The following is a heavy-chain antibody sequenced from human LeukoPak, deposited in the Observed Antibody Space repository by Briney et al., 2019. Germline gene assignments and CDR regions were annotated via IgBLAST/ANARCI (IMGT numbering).Heavy chain of an antibody. D-gene: IGHD6-13*01. CDR1: GVSISSYY. CDR2: INYNGNT. V-gene: IGHV4-59*08. J-gene: IGHJ3*01. Sequence: SETLSLTCTVSGVSISSYYWSWIRQPPGKGLEWIGFINYNGNTNYNSSLKTRVTISVDTSKNQFSLRLTSVTAADTAVYYCARLRKAAVGSLGAFDVWGQGTMVTVSS. CDR3: ARLRKAAVGSLGAFDV.